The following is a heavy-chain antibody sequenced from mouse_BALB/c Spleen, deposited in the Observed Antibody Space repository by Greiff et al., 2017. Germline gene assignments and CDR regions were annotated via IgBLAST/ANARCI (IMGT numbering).Heavy chain of an antibody. CDR1: GYSITSDYA. CDR2: ISYSGST. CDR3: ARRGDDYDGFAY. D-gene: IGHD2-4*01. J-gene: IGHJ3*01. V-gene: IGHV3-2*02. Sequence: EVKLQESGPGLVKPSQSLSLTCTVTGYSITSDYAWNWIRQFPGNKLEWMGYISYSGSTSYNPSLKSRISITRDTSKNQFFLQLNSVTTEDTATYYCARRGDDYDGFAYWGQGTLVTVSA.